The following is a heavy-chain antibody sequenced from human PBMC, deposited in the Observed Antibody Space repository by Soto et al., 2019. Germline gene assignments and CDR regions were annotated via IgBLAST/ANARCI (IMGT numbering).Heavy chain of an antibody. Sequence: ASVKVSCKASGGPFSSYAISWVRQAPGQGLEWMGGIIPIFGTANYAQKFQGRVTITADESTSTAYMELGSLRSEDTAVYYCARVEIDHRIDYWGQGTLVTVSS. CDR2: IIPIFGTA. J-gene: IGHJ4*02. CDR1: GGPFSSYA. V-gene: IGHV1-69*13. CDR3: ARVEIDHRIDY.